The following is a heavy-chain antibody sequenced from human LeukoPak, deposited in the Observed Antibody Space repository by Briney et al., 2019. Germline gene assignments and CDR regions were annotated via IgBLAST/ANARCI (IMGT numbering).Heavy chain of an antibody. D-gene: IGHD1-26*01. CDR3: ARVRGSSGSYEYYHYMDV. Sequence: SETLSLTCTVSGGSISGYYWSWIRQPPGKGLEWIGYIYYSGSTSYNPSLKSRVTISVDTSKNQFSLKLSSVTAADTAVYYCARVRGSSGSYEYYHYMDVWGKGTTVTISS. J-gene: IGHJ6*03. V-gene: IGHV4-59*12. CDR1: GGSISGYY. CDR2: IYYSGST.